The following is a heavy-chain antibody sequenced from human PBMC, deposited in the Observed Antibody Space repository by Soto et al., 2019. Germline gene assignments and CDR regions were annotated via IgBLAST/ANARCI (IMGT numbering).Heavy chain of an antibody. Sequence: SVKVSCKASGGTFSSYAISWVRQAPGQGLEWMGGIVPIFGTANYAQKFQGRVTITADESTSTAYLQWSSLKASDTAMYYCARHKKGYGVVVPAARVGHYCYYYMDVWGKGTTVTVSS. CDR2: IVPIFGTA. CDR3: ARHKKGYGVVVPAARVGHYCYYYMDV. J-gene: IGHJ6*03. V-gene: IGHV1-69*13. CDR1: GGTFSSYA. D-gene: IGHD2-2*01.